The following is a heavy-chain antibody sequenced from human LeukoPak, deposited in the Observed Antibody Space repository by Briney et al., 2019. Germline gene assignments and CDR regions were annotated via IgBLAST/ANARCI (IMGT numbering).Heavy chain of an antibody. D-gene: IGHD1-1*01. CDR3: AGEDNPLWFDP. CDR1: EFSFNNFA. Sequence: GGPLSLSGAAPEFSFNNFALYWVRKAPGKGLEWLAVISYDGSIRYYADSVKGRFTISRDNSNNTLHLQMNSLRAEDTALYYYAGEDNPLWFDPWGQGTLVTVSS. J-gene: IGHJ5*02. V-gene: IGHV3-30-3*01. CDR2: ISYDGSIR.